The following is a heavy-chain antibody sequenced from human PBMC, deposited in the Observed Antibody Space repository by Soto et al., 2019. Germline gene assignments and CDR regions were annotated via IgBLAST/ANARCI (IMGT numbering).Heavy chain of an antibody. Sequence: QVQLEQSGAEVKKPGSSVKVSCKASGGTFSTSAISWVRQAPGQGLEWMGGIIPIFRRPDYAQKFQGRVTVTADXSXXXAXXELSGLRSDDTAVYYCARDKDRPQLGGNYYYILDVWGQGTTITVSS. V-gene: IGHV1-69*12. CDR1: GGTFSTSA. CDR2: IIPIFRRP. CDR3: ARDKDRPQLGGNYYYILDV. D-gene: IGHD3-3*02. J-gene: IGHJ6*02.